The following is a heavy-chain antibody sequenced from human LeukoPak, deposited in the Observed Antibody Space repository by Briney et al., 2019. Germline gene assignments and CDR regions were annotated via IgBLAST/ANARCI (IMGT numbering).Heavy chain of an antibody. V-gene: IGHV4-38-2*02. Sequence: PSETLSLTCTVSGYSLSSGYYWGWIRPPPGKGLEWIGEINHSGSTNYNPSLKSRVTISVDTSKNQFSLKLSSVTAADTAVYYCARHPIAAAGVGLYYYYYMDVWGKGTTVTVSS. D-gene: IGHD6-13*01. CDR2: INHSGST. CDR1: GYSLSSGYY. CDR3: ARHPIAAAGVGLYYYYYMDV. J-gene: IGHJ6*03.